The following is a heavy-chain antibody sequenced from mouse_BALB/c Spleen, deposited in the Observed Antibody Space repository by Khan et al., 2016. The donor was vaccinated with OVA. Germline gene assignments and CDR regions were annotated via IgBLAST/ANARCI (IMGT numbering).Heavy chain of an antibody. CDR2: ISTYSGNT. D-gene: IGHD2-3*01. V-gene: IGHV1S137*01. CDR3: ARPAYDGYFDY. Sequence: QVQLKESGPELVRPGVSVKISCKGSGYTFTDYAVYWVKQSHAKSLEWIGLISTYSGNTNYNQNFKGKAAMTVDKSSSTAYMELARLTSEDSAIYYCARPAYDGYFDYWGQGTTLTVSS. CDR1: GYTFTDYA. J-gene: IGHJ2*01.